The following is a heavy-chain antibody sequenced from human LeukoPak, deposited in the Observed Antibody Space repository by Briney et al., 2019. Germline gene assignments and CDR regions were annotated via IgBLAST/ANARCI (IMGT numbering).Heavy chain of an antibody. CDR3: ARQVEWYWYFDI. V-gene: IGHV3-7*03. CDR1: GFTLDYFW. Sequence: GGSLRLSCAVSGFTLDYFWMSWVRQAPGKGLEFVAKINPDGSETNYVESVKGRFTISRNNAKNSLYLQMNSLRAEDTAVYYCARQVEWYWYFDIWGRSALVTASS. J-gene: IGHJ2*01. D-gene: IGHD3-3*01. CDR2: INPDGSET.